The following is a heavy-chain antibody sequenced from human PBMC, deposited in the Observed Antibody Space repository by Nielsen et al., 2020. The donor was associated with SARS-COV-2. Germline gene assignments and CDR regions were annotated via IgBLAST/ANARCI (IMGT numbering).Heavy chain of an antibody. V-gene: IGHV3-11*01. J-gene: IGHJ3*01. CDR1: GFIFSDYY. CDR2: ISSSSTTI. CDR3: ARRVNDAFDS. Sequence: GGSLRLSCAASGFIFSDYYMGWIRQAPGKGLEWVSYISSSSTTIYYADSVRGRFTISRDNARNSMYLQMNSLRPEDTAFYYCARRVNDAFDSWGQGTMVSVSS. D-gene: IGHD3-3*01.